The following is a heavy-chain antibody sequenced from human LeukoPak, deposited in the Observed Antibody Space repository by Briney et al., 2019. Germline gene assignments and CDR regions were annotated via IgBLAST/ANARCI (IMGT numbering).Heavy chain of an antibody. Sequence: SGTLSLTCAVYGGSFNAYYWNWIRQPPGKGLEWIGEIHHSGSTNYNPSLKSRATLSVDTSKSRFSLKLTSMTAADTAVYFCARALLSRRHSSTWYPLDSWGQGTLVTVSS. J-gene: IGHJ4*02. CDR3: ARALLSRRHSSTWYPLDS. CDR1: GGSFNAYY. D-gene: IGHD6-13*01. V-gene: IGHV4-34*01. CDR2: IHHSGST.